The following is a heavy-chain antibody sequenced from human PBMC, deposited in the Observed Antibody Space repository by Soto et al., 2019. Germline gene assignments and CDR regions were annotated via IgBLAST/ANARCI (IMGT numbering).Heavy chain of an antibody. CDR3: ARTPLYVYRSSSETYFDY. J-gene: IGHJ4*02. Sequence: GGSLRLSCAASGFTFSGSAMPWVRKASGKGLEWIGRIRSKANSYATAYAASVKGRFTISRDDAKNTADLQMNRLKTEDTAVYYCARTPLYVYRSSSETYFDYWGQGTLVNVSS. V-gene: IGHV3-73*01. CDR2: IRSKANSYAT. CDR1: GFTFSGSA. D-gene: IGHD6-6*01.